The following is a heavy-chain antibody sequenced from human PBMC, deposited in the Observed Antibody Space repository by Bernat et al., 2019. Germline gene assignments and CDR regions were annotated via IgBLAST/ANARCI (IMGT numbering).Heavy chain of an antibody. J-gene: IGHJ5*02. Sequence: QLQLQESGPGLVKPSETLSLTCTVSGGSISSSSYYWGWIRQPPGKGLEWIGSIHYSGSTYYNLSLKSRVTISVDTSKKQFSLKLSSVTAADTAVYYCARRRFSECRGTDNVFDPWGQGTLVTVSS. CDR3: ARRRFSECRGTDNVFDP. D-gene: IGHD3-3*01. CDR1: GGSISSSSYY. V-gene: IGHV4-39*01. CDR2: IHYSGST.